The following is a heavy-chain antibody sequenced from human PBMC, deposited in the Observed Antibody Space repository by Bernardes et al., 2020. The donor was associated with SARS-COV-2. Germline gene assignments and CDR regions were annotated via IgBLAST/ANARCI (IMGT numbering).Heavy chain of an antibody. V-gene: IGHV4-34*01. CDR2: INHSGST. CDR1: GGSFSGYY. D-gene: IGHD2-21*02. J-gene: IGHJ4*02. CDR3: ARAFYDGGDSY. Sequence: SEPLSLTCAVYGGSFSGYYWSWIRQPPGKGLEWIGEINHSGSTNYNPSLKSRVTISVDTSKNQFSLKLSSVTAADTAVYYCARAFYDGGDSYWGQGTLVTVSS.